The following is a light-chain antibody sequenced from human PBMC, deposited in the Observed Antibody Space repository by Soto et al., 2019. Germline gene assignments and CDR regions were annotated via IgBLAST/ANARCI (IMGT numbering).Light chain of an antibody. CDR3: PQYSTWRPFT. Sequence: EIVMAQSPGTLSVSPGERATLSCRASQSVSSKLAWYQQKPGQSPRLLIYGTSIRATGIPARFSGSGSGTEFTLTIRILQSEDFGVYHCPQYSTWRPFTFGQGTRLEVK. V-gene: IGKV3D-15*03. CDR2: GTS. CDR1: QSVSSK. J-gene: IGKJ5*01.